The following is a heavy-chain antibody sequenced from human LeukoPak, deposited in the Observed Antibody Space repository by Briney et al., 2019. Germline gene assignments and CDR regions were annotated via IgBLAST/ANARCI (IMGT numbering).Heavy chain of an antibody. CDR2: ISSSSRYI. CDR1: GFTFSSYS. D-gene: IGHD5-18*01. CDR3: ARTARHLDY. J-gene: IGHJ4*02. V-gene: IGHV3-21*01. Sequence: GRSLRLSCAASGFTFSSYSMNWVRQAPGKGLEWVSSISSSSRYIYYADSVKGRFTITRDNAKKSLFLQMNRLRAEDTAVYYCARTARHLDYWGQGTLVTVSS.